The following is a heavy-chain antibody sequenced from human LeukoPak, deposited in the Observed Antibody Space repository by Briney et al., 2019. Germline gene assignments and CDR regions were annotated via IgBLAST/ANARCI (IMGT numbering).Heavy chain of an antibody. CDR1: GFTVSSSY. CDR2: IYSGGST. J-gene: IGHJ4*02. D-gene: IGHD5-18*01. V-gene: IGHV3-53*01. CDR3: AKGYNYAYEY. Sequence: AGGSLRLSCAASGFTVSSSYMIWVRQAPGKGLEWVSLIYSGGSTYYAASVKGRFTISRDNSKNTLYLQMNSLRPEDTAVYYCAKGYNYAYEYWGQGTLVTVSS.